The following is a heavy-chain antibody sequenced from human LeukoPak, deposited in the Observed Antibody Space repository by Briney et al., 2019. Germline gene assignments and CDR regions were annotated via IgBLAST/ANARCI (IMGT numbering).Heavy chain of an antibody. V-gene: IGHV4-34*01. D-gene: IGHD4-17*01. CDR3: AAFRTTGYYMDV. CDR1: GGSFSGYY. J-gene: IGHJ6*03. Sequence: NPSETLSLTCAVYGGSFSGYYWTWIRQPPGKGLQWIGEISHGGNTKYNPSLKSRVTISLGTANNHFSLKLSSVTAADRAVYYCAAFRTTGYYMDVWAKGTTVTISS. CDR2: ISHGGNT.